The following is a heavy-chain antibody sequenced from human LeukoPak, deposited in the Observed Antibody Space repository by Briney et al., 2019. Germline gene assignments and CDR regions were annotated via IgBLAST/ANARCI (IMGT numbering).Heavy chain of an antibody. V-gene: IGHV4-34*01. CDR2: INHSGST. CDR3: ARVIRVLRFLEWLKPNWFDP. Sequence: SETLSLTCAVYGGSFSGYYWSWIRQPPGKGLEWIGEINHSGSTNYNPSLKSRVTILVDTSKNQFSLKLSSVTAADTAVYFCARVIRVLRFLEWLKPNWFDPWGQGTLVTVSS. CDR1: GGSFSGYY. D-gene: IGHD3-3*01. J-gene: IGHJ5*02.